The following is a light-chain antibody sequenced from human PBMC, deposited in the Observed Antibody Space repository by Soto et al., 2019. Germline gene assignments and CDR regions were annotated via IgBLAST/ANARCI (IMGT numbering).Light chain of an antibody. Sequence: QAVVTQEPSLTVSPGGTVTLTCGSSTGAVTSGHYPSWFQQKPGQAPTTLIYVTSNKHSWTPARFSGSLLGGKAALTLSSAQPEDEAEYYCLLSYSPARRVFGGGTKLTVL. J-gene: IGLJ2*01. CDR2: VTS. V-gene: IGLV7-46*01. CDR1: TGAVTSGHY. CDR3: LLSYSPARRV.